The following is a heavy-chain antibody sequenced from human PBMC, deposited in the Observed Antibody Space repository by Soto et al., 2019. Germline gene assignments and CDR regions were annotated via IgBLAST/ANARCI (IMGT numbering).Heavy chain of an antibody. CDR1: GGSISSGGYY. V-gene: IGHV4-31*03. D-gene: IGHD2-15*01. CDR2: IYYSGST. CDR3: ARGPCSGGSCYLPYYYYGMDV. J-gene: IGHJ6*02. Sequence: PSETLSLTCTVSGGSISSGGYYWSWIRQHPGKGLEWIGYIYYSGSTYYNPSLKSRVTISVDTSKNQFSLKLSSVTAADTAVYYCARGPCSGGSCYLPYYYYGMDVWGQGTTVTVSS.